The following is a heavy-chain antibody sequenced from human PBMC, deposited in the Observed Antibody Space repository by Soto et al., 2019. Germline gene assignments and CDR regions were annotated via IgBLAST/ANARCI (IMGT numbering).Heavy chain of an antibody. CDR1: GGTFSSYT. J-gene: IGHJ5*02. Sequence: QVQLVQSGAEVKKPGSSVKVSCTASGGTFSSYTISWVRQAPGQGLEWMGRIIPILGIANYAQKFQGRVTITADKSTSTAYMELSSLRSEDTAVYYCARDRRVTGDGDWFDPWGQGTLVTVSS. D-gene: IGHD7-27*01. CDR3: ARDRRVTGDGDWFDP. V-gene: IGHV1-69*08. CDR2: IIPILGIA.